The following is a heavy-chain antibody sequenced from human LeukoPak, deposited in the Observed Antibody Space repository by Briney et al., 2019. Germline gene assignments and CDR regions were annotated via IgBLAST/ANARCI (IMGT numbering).Heavy chain of an antibody. CDR2: IYYSGST. CDR3: ARLGDSSSSWAYFDY. V-gene: IGHV4-39*01. CDR1: GGSISSSSYY. J-gene: IGHJ4*02. Sequence: PSETLSLTCTVSGGSISSSSYYWGWIRQPPGKGLEWIGSIYYSGSTYYNPSLKSRGTISVDTTKNQFSLKLSSVTAADTAVYYCARLGDSSSSWAYFDYWGQGTLVTVSS. D-gene: IGHD6-13*01.